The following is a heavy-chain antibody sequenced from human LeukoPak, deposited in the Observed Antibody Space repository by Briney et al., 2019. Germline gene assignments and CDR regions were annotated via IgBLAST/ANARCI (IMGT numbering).Heavy chain of an antibody. CDR3: VREVTMVRGVITFYHYNGMDV. J-gene: IGHJ6*02. CDR2: ISTYNGYT. CDR1: GYTFTSYG. Sequence: ASVKVSCKASGYTFTSYGISWVRQAPGQGLEWMGWISTYNGYTNYAQNFQGRVTMTTDASTSTAYMELRSLRSDDTAVYYCVREVTMVRGVITFYHYNGMDVWGQGTAVTVSS. V-gene: IGHV1-18*01. D-gene: IGHD3-10*01.